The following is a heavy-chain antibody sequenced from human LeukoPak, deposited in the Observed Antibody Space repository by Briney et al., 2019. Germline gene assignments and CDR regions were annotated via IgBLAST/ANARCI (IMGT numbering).Heavy chain of an antibody. CDR2: ISSSGST. CDR3: ARGPYSYDSSGAFDI. J-gene: IGHJ3*02. CDR1: GDSISSGDYY. Sequence: SQTLSLTCTVSGDSISSGDYYWSWIRQPAGKGLEWIGRISSSGSTNYNPSLKSRVTISVDTSKNQFSLKLSSVTAADTAVYFCARGPYSYDSSGAFDICGQGTMFTVSS. D-gene: IGHD3-22*01. V-gene: IGHV4-61*02.